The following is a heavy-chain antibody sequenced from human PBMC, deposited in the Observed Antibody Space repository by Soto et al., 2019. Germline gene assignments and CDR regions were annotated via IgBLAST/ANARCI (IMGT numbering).Heavy chain of an antibody. J-gene: IGHJ6*02. D-gene: IGHD6-13*01. CDR1: GNRFSSYW. CDR2: ISPGDSYT. Sequence: GESLKISCKGAGNRFSSYWIAWVRQVPGKGLEWMGIISPGDSYTRYSPSFQGQVTISVDKSITTAYLQWSSLKASDTAMYYCATGAGTGFSYYSGMDVWGQGTTVTVSS. CDR3: ATGAGTGFSYYSGMDV. V-gene: IGHV5-51*01.